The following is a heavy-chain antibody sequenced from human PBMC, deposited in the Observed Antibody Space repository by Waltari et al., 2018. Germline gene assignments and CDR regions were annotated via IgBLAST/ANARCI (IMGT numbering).Heavy chain of an antibody. CDR1: GGTFSSYT. CDR2: SSPILGIS. D-gene: IGHD2-15*01. CDR3: ARWGLGYCSGGSCYRYFQH. J-gene: IGHJ1*01. Sequence: QVQLVQSGAEVKKPGSSVKVSCKASGGTFSSYTLSWVLQAPGHGLEWMGKSSPILGISNCGQRFEGRVTITADKSTSTAYRELSSRRSEDTAVYYCARWGLGYCSGGSCYRYFQHWGQGTLVTVSS. V-gene: IGHV1-69*02.